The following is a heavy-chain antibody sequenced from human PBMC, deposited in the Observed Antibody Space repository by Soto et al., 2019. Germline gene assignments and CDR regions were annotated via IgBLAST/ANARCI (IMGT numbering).Heavy chain of an antibody. Sequence: GGALKISCKASGYTFTHHWFSWVRQMPGKCPVWVGRLYPKDSYTDYSPSFQGHVSIYYDQSLNTAQLSWSSLKTSDTAIYYCARVRIRDSGMVDFDSWGLGTLVTVSS. D-gene: IGHD1-26*01. J-gene: IGHJ4*02. V-gene: IGHV5-10-1*01. CDR1: GYTFTHHW. CDR3: ARVRIRDSGMVDFDS. CDR2: LYPKDSYT.